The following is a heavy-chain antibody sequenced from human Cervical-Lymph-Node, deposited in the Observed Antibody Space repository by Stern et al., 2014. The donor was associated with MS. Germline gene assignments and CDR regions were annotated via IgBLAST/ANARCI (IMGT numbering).Heavy chain of an antibody. Sequence: QVQLVQYGSELKQPGASVKVSCKASGYRFTNYGMNWVRQAPGQGLEWRGWINTATGDPTYAQVFTGRFVFSLDTSVSTAYLQISSLKAEDTAVYFCAREYGGWYFDLWGRGPLVTVSS. CDR2: INTATGDP. V-gene: IGHV7-4-1*02. J-gene: IGHJ2*01. D-gene: IGHD3-16*01. CDR1: GYRFTNYG. CDR3: AREYGGWYFDL.